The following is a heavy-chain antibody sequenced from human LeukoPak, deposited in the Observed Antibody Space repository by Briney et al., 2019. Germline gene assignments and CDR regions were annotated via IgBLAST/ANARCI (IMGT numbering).Heavy chain of an antibody. CDR2: IYYSGST. CDR1: GGSISSYY. J-gene: IGHJ6*02. CDR3: ARLNHYYYGMDV. V-gene: IGHV4-59*08. Sequence: SETLSLICTVSGGSISSYYWRWIRQPPGKGLEWIGYIYYSGSTNYNPSLKSRVTISVDTSKNQFSLKLSSVTAADTAVYYCARLNHYYYGMDVWGQGTTVTVSS.